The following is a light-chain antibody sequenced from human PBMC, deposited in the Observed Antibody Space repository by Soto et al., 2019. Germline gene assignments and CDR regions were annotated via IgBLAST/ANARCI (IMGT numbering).Light chain of an antibody. CDR2: GAS. Sequence: EIVLTQSPGTLSLSPGERATLSCRASQSVSSSYLAWYQQKPGQAPRLLIYGASSRATGIPDRFSGSGSGKDFTITISRLEPEDFAVYYCQQYDSSPLTFGQGTKVEIK. J-gene: IGKJ1*01. V-gene: IGKV3-20*01. CDR3: QQYDSSPLT. CDR1: QSVSSSY.